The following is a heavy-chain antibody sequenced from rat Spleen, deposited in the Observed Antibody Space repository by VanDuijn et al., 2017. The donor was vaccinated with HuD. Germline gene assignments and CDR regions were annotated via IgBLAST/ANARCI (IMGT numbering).Heavy chain of an antibody. Sequence: QVQLKESGPGLVQPSQTLSLTCTVSGFSLTSYNVHWVRQPPGKGLEWMGVIWNTGGTRYNSALKSRLSISKDTSKSQVFLKMNSLQTEDTATYYCARDTIAAIPDWGQGVMVTVSS. CDR1: GFSLTSYN. CDR2: IWNTGGT. J-gene: IGHJ2*01. CDR3: ARDTIAAIPD. V-gene: IGHV2-41*01. D-gene: IGHD1-2*01.